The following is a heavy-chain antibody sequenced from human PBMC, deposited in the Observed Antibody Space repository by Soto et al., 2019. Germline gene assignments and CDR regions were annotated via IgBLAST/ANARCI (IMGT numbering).Heavy chain of an antibody. CDR2: IYYSGST. V-gene: IGHV4-59*01. CDR1: GGSISSYY. CDR3: ARDPSGAFDI. J-gene: IGHJ3*02. Sequence: PSETLSLTCTVSGGSISSYYWSWIRQPPGKGLEWIGYIYYSGSTNYNPSLKSRVTISVDTSKNQFSLKLSSVTAADTAVYYCARDPSGAFDIWGQGTMVTVSS.